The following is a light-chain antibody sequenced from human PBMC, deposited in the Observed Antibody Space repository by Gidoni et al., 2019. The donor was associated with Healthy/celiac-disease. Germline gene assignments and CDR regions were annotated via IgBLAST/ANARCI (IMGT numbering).Light chain of an antibody. Sequence: DIQMTQSPSSVSASVGDRVTITCRASQGISIWLAWYQQKPGKAPNLLISAASTLESGVPSRFSGSGSGTDFTLTISSLQPEDFATYFCQQANSFPWTFXQXTKVEIK. V-gene: IGKV1-12*01. CDR1: QGISIW. CDR3: QQANSFPWT. J-gene: IGKJ1*01. CDR2: AAS.